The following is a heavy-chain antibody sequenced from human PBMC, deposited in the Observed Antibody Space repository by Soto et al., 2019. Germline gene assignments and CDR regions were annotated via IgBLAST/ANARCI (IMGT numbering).Heavy chain of an antibody. Sequence: QVQLVQSGAEVKKPGSSVKVSCKASGGTFGNYAINWVRQAPGQGPEWMGGFIPIFGTANYAQRFQGRVTITADVSTSTAYMEMSSLRYEDTAAYYCARDPTPTTFGVGILPNDAFDKWGQGTMVTVSS. D-gene: IGHD3-3*01. CDR2: FIPIFGTA. V-gene: IGHV1-69*01. J-gene: IGHJ3*02. CDR1: GGTFGNYA. CDR3: ARDPTPTTFGVGILPNDAFDK.